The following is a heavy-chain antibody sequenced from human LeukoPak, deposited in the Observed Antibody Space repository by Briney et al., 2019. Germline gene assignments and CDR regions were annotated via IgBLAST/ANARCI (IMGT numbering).Heavy chain of an antibody. CDR1: GFTFSSYA. V-gene: IGHV3-23*01. CDR2: SSGGGGST. Sequence: PGGSLRLSCAASGFTFSSYAMIWVRQAPGKGLEWVSSVSSGGGGSTYYADSVKGRFTISRDISKSTVYLQMNSLRVEDTAVYYCAKATREATVASFLGYWGQGTLVTVSS. CDR3: AKATREATVASFLGY. J-gene: IGHJ4*02. D-gene: IGHD3-10*01.